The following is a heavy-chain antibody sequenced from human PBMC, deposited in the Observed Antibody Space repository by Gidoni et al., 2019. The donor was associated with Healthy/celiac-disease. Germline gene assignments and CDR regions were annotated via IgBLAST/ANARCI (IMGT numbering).Heavy chain of an antibody. CDR1: GGSISSYY. V-gene: IGHV4-59*08. CDR2: IYYSGST. D-gene: IGHD3-9*01. Sequence: QVQLQESGPGLVKPSETLSLTCTVSGGSISSYYWSWIRQPPGKGLEWIGYIYYSGSTNYNPSLKSRVTISVDTSKNQFSLKLSSVTAADTAVYYCARHIRHYDILTGYYTDYYYGMDVWGQGTTVTVSS. J-gene: IGHJ6*02. CDR3: ARHIRHYDILTGYYTDYYYGMDV.